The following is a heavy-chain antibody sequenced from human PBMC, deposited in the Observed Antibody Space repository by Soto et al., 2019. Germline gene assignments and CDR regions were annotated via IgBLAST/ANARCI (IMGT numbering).Heavy chain of an antibody. CDR3: AREWIVLISACYV. Sequence: GGSLRLSCAASGFTFSSYWINCVRQAPGKGLGWISRINSDGSSTSYADSVKGRFTISRYSARNTLYLQRNSLRAEDTAVYYCAREWIVLISACYVWGQGTMVTVAS. J-gene: IGHJ3*01. D-gene: IGHD2-8*01. CDR2: INSDGSST. V-gene: IGHV3-74*01. CDR1: GFTFSSYW.